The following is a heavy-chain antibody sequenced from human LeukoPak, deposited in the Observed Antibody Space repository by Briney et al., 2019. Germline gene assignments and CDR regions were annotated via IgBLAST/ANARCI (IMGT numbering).Heavy chain of an antibody. CDR2: ISGSGGST. Sequence: GGSLRLSCAASGFTFSNFAMSWVRQAPGKGLEWVSTISGSGGSTFYADSVKGRFPISRDNSKNTLFLQMNSLRAEDTAIYYCAKAGSSGWSSSGGDSWVQGSLVTVSS. V-gene: IGHV3-23*01. D-gene: IGHD6-19*01. CDR1: GFTFSNFA. CDR3: AKAGSSGWSSSGGDS. J-gene: IGHJ4*02.